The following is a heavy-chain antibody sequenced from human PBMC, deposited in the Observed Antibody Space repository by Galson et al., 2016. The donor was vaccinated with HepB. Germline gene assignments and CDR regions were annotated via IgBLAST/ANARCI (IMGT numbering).Heavy chain of an antibody. V-gene: IGHV4-59*01. Sequence: SETLSLTCTVSGGSISDYYWSWIRQPPGKGLEWIGYIYNSGSTNYNPSLKSRVTIPIDTPKNQFSLKVSSVTAADTAVYYCARDRQPSRYHGLHVWGQGTTVTVSS. CDR1: GGSISDYY. J-gene: IGHJ6*02. CDR2: IYNSGST. D-gene: IGHD1-14*01. CDR3: ARDRQPSRYHGLHV.